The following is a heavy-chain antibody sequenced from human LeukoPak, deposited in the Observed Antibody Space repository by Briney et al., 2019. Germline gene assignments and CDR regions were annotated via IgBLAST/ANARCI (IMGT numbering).Heavy chain of an antibody. Sequence: GASVKVSCTASGYTFTSYCISWVRQAPGQGLEWMGWSSTYNEDTNYAQKLQGRVTMTTDTSTSTAYMELRSLRSDDTAVYYCASGMLVPAVYYYYYGMDVWGQGTTVTVSS. J-gene: IGHJ6*02. V-gene: IGHV1-18*01. CDR2: SSTYNEDT. CDR1: GYTFTSYC. CDR3: ASGMLVPAVYYYYYGMDV. D-gene: IGHD6-13*01.